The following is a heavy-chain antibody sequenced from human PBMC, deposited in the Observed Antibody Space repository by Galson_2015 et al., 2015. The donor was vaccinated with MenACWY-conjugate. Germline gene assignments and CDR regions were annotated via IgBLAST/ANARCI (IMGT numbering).Heavy chain of an antibody. CDR3: ARGRGWAAAGMVYHFDY. D-gene: IGHD6-25*01. CDR1: GFTFSSYS. J-gene: IGHJ4*02. V-gene: IGHV3-21*03. Sequence: SLRLSCAASGFTFSSYSMNWVRQAPGKGLEWVSSISSSSSYIYYADSVKGRFTISRDNAKNSLYLQMSSLGSEDTAVYYCARGRGWAAAGMVYHFDYWGQGTLVTVSS. CDR2: ISSSSSYI.